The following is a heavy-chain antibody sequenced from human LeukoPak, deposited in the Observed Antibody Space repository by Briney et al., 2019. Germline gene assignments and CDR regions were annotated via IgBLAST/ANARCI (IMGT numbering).Heavy chain of an antibody. CDR1: GFTFSSYT. D-gene: IGHD3-10*01. Sequence: GGSLRLSCAASGFTFSSYTMSWVRQAPGKGLEWVSALSHTSEYTYHADSVKGRFTISRDNSKNTLYLQMNSLRAEDTAMYYCAKGSSAGRPYYFDYWGQGTLVTVSS. CDR2: LSHTSEYT. J-gene: IGHJ4*02. CDR3: AKGSSAGRPYYFDY. V-gene: IGHV3-23*01.